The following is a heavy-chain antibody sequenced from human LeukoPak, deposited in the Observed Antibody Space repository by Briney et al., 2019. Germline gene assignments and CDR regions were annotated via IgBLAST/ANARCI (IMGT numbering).Heavy chain of an antibody. V-gene: IGHV4-34*01. CDR1: GGSFSGYY. J-gene: IGHJ4*02. CDR3: ARLWSSDY. D-gene: IGHD3-3*01. CDR2: INHSGST. Sequence: SETLSLTCAVHGGSFSGYYWSWIRQPPGKGLEWIGEINHSGSTNYNPSLKSRVTISVDTSKNQFSLKLSSVTAADTAVYYCARLWSSDYWGQGTLVTVSS.